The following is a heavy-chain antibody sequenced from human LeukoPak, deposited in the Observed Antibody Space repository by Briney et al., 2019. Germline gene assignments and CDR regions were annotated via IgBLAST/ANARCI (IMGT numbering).Heavy chain of an antibody. J-gene: IGHJ5*02. CDR2: MNPNSGNT. D-gene: IGHD2-2*01. CDR3: AVVPAASIGWVWFDP. V-gene: IGHV1-8*03. Sequence: ASVKVSCKASGYTFTSYDINWVRQATGQGLEWMGWMNPNSGNTGYAQKFQGGVTITRNTSISTAYMELSSLRSEDTAVYYCAVVPAASIGWVWFDPWGQGTLVTVSS. CDR1: GYTFTSYD.